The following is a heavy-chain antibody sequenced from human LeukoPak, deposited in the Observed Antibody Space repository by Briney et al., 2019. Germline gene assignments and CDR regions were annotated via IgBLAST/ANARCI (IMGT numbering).Heavy chain of an antibody. V-gene: IGHV1-46*01. Sequence: VASVKVSCKASGYTLTSYYMHWVRQAPGQGLEWMGIINPSGGSTSYAQKFQGRVTMTRDTSTSTVYMELSSLRSEDTAVYYCATEIAAAGTGYAFDIWGQGTMVTVSS. D-gene: IGHD6-13*01. CDR3: ATEIAAAGTGYAFDI. CDR2: INPSGGST. J-gene: IGHJ3*02. CDR1: GYTLTSYY.